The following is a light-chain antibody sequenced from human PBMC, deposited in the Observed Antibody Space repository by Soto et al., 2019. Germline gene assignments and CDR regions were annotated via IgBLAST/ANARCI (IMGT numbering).Light chain of an antibody. V-gene: IGLV1-40*01. J-gene: IGLJ1*01. CDR2: GNS. CDR1: SSNIGAHYD. Sequence: VLTQPPSVSGAPGQRVTISCTGSSSNIGAHYDVHWYQQLPGTAPKLLIYGNSNRPSGVPDRSSGSKSGTSASLAITGLQAEDEADYYCQSYDNSLSVYVFGTGTKV. CDR3: QSYDNSLSVYV.